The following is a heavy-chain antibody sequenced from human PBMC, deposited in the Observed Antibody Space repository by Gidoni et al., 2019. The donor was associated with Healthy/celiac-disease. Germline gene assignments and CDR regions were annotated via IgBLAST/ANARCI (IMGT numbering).Heavy chain of an antibody. CDR1: GGSFSGSY. CDR3: ARGRFLGYCSSTSCYAGGYYYYYMDV. D-gene: IGHD2-2*01. J-gene: IGHJ6*03. Sequence: QVQLQQWGAGLLKPSETLSLTCAVYGGSFSGSYWSWIRQPPGKGLEWIGEINHSVSTNYNPSLKSRVTISVDTSKNQFSLKLSSVTAADTAVYYCARGRFLGYCSSTSCYAGGYYYYYMDVWGKGTTVTVSS. CDR2: INHSVST. V-gene: IGHV4-34*01.